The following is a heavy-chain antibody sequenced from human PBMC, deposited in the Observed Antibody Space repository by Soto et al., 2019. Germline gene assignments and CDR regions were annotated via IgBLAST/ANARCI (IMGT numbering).Heavy chain of an antibody. CDR2: IYYSGST. D-gene: IGHD3-22*01. V-gene: IGHV4-39*07. CDR1: AGSISSSSSSSYS. CDR3: ARFDYYDSSGYLDFGPK. Sequence: SETLSLTCSVSAGSISSSSSSSYSWGWIRQPPGKGLEWIGSIYYSGSTYYNPSLKSRVTISIDTSKNKFSLKLSSVTAADTALYYCARFDYYDSSGYLDFGPKWGQGTLVTVSS. J-gene: IGHJ4*02.